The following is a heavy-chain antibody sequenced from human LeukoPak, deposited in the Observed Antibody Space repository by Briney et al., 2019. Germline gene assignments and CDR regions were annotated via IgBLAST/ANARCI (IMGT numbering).Heavy chain of an antibody. CDR1: GVTLSPYW. V-gene: IGHV3-11*01. CDR3: ARSYDYYYYMDV. J-gene: IGHJ6*03. Sequence: GGSLRLSCAASGVTLSPYWMAWVRQAPGKGLEWVSYISSSGSTIYYADSVKGRFTISRDNAKNSLYLQMNSLRAEDTAVYYCARSYDYYYYMDVWGKGTTVTVSS. CDR2: ISSSGSTI. D-gene: IGHD6-13*01.